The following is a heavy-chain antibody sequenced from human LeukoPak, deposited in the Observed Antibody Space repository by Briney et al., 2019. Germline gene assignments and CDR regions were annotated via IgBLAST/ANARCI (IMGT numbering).Heavy chain of an antibody. CDR2: FDPEDGET. J-gene: IGHJ4*02. Sequence: ASVKVSCKVSGYTLTELSMHWVRQAPGKGLEWMGGFDPEDGETIYAQKFQGRVTMTRDTSTSTVYMELTSLRSEDTAVYYCAREPTSGSCYFDYWGLGTLVTVSS. V-gene: IGHV1-24*01. D-gene: IGHD1-26*01. CDR1: GYTLTELS. CDR3: AREPTSGSCYFDY.